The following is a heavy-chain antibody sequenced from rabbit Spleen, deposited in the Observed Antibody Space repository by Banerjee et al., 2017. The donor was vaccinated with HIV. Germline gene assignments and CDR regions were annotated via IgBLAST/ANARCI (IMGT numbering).Heavy chain of an antibody. CDR3: ARDTSSSFSSYGMDL. D-gene: IGHD1-1*01. Sequence: QEQLEESGGDLVKPGASLTLTCTASGVSFSISSYMCWVRQAPGKGLEWIACIDTGSSGFTYFASWAKGRFTVSKTSSTTVTLHMTSLTAADTATYFCARDTSSSFSSYGMDLWGQGTLVTVS. V-gene: IGHV1S45*01. J-gene: IGHJ6*01. CDR2: IDTGSSGFT. CDR1: GVSFSISSY.